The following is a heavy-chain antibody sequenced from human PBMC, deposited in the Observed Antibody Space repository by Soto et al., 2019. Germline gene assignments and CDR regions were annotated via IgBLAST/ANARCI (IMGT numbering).Heavy chain of an antibody. J-gene: IGHJ6*03. CDR2: IYYSGST. CDR1: GGSISSYY. V-gene: IGHV4-59*08. Sequence: PSETLSLTCTVSGGSISSYYWSWIRQPPGKGLEWIGYIYYSGSTNYNPSLKSRVTISVDTSKNQFSLKLSSVTAADTAVYYCARLGFPNRPRLLVLWEYYYYYMDVWGKGTTVTVSS. CDR3: ARLGFPNRPRLLVLWEYYYYYMDV. D-gene: IGHD6-6*01.